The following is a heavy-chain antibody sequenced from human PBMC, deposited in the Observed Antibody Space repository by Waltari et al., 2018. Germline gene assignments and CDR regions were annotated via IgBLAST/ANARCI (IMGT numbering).Heavy chain of an antibody. Sequence: EVQLLESGGGLVQPGGSLRLSCQASGFPSVTHAITWVRPAPGKGLEWVSSISVSDATYYADSVKGRFTISRDYSDNTVYLQMDSLRADDTAVYFCAKPFYNWDDPLHSWGQGTPVTVSS. J-gene: IGHJ1*01. D-gene: IGHD1-20*01. CDR2: ISVSDAT. CDR1: GFPSVTHA. CDR3: AKPFYNWDDPLHS. V-gene: IGHV3-23*01.